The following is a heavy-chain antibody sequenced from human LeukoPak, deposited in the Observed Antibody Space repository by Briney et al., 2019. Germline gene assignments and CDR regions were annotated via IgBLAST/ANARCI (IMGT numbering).Heavy chain of an antibody. CDR3: ARLGYCSSTSCYEYYYGMDV. CDR1: GFTFSSYA. D-gene: IGHD2-2*01. CDR2: INSDGSST. Sequence: GGSLRLSCAASGFTFSSYAMSWVRQAPGKGLVWVSRINSDGSSTSYADSVKGRFTISRDNAKNTLYLQMNSLRAEDTAVYYCARLGYCSSTSCYEYYYGMDVWGKGTTVTVSS. V-gene: IGHV3-74*01. J-gene: IGHJ6*04.